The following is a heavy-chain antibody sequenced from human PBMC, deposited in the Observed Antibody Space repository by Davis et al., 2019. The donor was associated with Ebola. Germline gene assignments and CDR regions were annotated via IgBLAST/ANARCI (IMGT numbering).Heavy chain of an antibody. CDR2: INPRDSET. CDR3: ARRSGSTSRNPEPFDY. J-gene: IGHJ4*02. V-gene: IGHV5-51*01. CDR1: GYSFTSYW. D-gene: IGHD6-25*01. Sequence: GESLKISCKGSGYSFTSYWIGWVRQIPGKGLEWMGIINPRDSETRYSPSFQDQVLISVDKSINTAFLQWGSLEASDTAIYFCARRSGSTSRNPEPFDYWGLGTLATVSS.